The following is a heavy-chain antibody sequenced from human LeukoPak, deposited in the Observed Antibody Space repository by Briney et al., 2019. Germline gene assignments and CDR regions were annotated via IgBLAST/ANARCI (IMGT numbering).Heavy chain of an antibody. CDR3: ARGRYFDWLPSNWFDP. CDR2: IYYSGST. V-gene: IGHV4-59*01. Sequence: SETLSLTCTVSGGSISGYYWSWIRQPPGKRLEWIGHIYYSGSTIYNPSLKSRVTISVDTSKNQVSLELSSVTAADTAVYYCARGRYFDWLPSNWFDPWGQGTLVTVPS. CDR1: GGSISGYY. D-gene: IGHD3-9*01. J-gene: IGHJ5*02.